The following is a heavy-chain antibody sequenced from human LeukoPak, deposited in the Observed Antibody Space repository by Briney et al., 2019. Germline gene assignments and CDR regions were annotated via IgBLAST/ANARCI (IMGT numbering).Heavy chain of an antibody. CDR2: INPNSGGT. D-gene: IGHD3-22*01. CDR1: GYTFTGYY. Sequence: ASVKVSCKASGYTFTGYYMHWVRQAPGQGLEWMGWINPNSGGTNYAQKFQGRVTMTRDTSISTAYMELSRLRSDDTAVYYCAREYYYDSSGMDVWGKGTTVTVSS. J-gene: IGHJ6*04. V-gene: IGHV1-2*02. CDR3: AREYYYDSSGMDV.